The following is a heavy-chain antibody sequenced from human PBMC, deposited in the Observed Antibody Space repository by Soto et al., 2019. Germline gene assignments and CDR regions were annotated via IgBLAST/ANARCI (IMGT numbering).Heavy chain of an antibody. D-gene: IGHD2-15*01. CDR2: IIPILGIA. CDR1: GGPFSSYT. V-gene: IGHV1-69*02. CDR3: ATKPGVVVAATELPI. Sequence: GASLKVSCKSSGGPFSSYTISWVRQAPGQGLEWMGRIIPILGIANYAQKFQGRVTITADKSTSTAYMELSSLRFEDTAVYYCATKPGVVVAATELPIWGQGTLVTVSS. J-gene: IGHJ4*02.